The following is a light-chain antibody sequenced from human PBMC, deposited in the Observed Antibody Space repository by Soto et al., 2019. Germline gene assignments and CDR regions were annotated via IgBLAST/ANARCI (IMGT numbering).Light chain of an antibody. CDR1: SGSIASNY. V-gene: IGLV6-57*01. CDR2: EHN. CDR3: QSHDSNSAV. J-gene: IGLJ2*01. Sequence: NFMLTQPHSVSGSPGKTVTLSCTRSSGSIASNYVQWYQQRPGSSPTTVIYEHNRRPSGVPDRFSGSIDSSSNSASLTISGLKTEDEADYCCQSHDSNSAVFGGGTKLTVL.